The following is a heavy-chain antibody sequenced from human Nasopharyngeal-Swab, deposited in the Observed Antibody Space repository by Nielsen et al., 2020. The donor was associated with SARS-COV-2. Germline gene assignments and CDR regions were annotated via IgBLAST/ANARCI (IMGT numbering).Heavy chain of an antibody. Sequence: SLKISCAASGFTFDDYPMHWVRQAPGKGPEWVSGINWNSGISAYADSVKGRFTISRDNAKNSLYLQMNSLRVEDTALYYCAKDTRSPSMVRGPFDYWGQGTMVTVSS. CDR1: GFTFDDYP. J-gene: IGHJ4*02. V-gene: IGHV3-9*01. D-gene: IGHD3-10*01. CDR2: INWNSGIS. CDR3: AKDTRSPSMVRGPFDY.